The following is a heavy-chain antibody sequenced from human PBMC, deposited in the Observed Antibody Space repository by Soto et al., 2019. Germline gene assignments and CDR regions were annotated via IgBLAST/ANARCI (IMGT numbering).Heavy chain of an antibody. CDR3: AKDKPPYYYDSSGLAFDY. CDR2: ISGSGGST. CDR1: GFTFSSYA. D-gene: IGHD3-22*01. J-gene: IGHJ4*02. V-gene: IGHV3-23*01. Sequence: GGSLRLSCAASGFTFSSYAMSWVRQAPGKGLEWVSAISGSGGSTYYADSVKGRFTISRDNSKNTLYLQMNSLRAEDTAVYYCAKDKPPYYYDSSGLAFDYWGQGTLVTVSS.